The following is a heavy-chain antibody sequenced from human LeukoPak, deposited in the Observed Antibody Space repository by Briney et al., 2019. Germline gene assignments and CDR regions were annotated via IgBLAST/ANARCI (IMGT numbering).Heavy chain of an antibody. CDR2: IYHSGST. V-gene: IGHV4-38-2*01. CDR3: ARRAYSNYVGGHYYFDY. J-gene: IGHJ4*02. CDR1: GYSISSGYY. D-gene: IGHD4-11*01. Sequence: SETLTLTCAVSGYSISSGYYWGWIRQPPGKGLEWIGSIYHSGSTYYNPSLKSRVTISVDTSKNQFSLKLSSVTAADTAVYYCARRAYSNYVGGHYYFDYWGQGTLVTVSS.